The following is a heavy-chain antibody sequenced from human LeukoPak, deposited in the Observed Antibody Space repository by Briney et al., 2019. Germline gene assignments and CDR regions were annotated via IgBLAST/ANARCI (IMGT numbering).Heavy chain of an antibody. CDR2: INHSGST. D-gene: IGHD3-16*01. Sequence: SETLSLTCAVYGGSFSGYYWSWIRQPPGKGLEWIGEINHSGSTNYNPSLKSRVTISVDTSKNQFSLKLSSVTAADTAVYYCARDRYDYVWGSSNWFDPWGQGTLVTVSS. V-gene: IGHV4-34*01. CDR3: ARDRYDYVWGSSNWFDP. J-gene: IGHJ5*02. CDR1: GGSFSGYY.